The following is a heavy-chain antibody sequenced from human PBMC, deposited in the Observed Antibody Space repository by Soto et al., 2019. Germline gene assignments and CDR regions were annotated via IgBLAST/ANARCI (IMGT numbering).Heavy chain of an antibody. Sequence: ASVKVSCKASGYTFTSYGISWVRQAPGQGLEWMGWISAYNGNTNYAQKLQGRVTMTTDTSTSTAYMELRSLRSDDTAVYYRASDRVVGATSQFYYYYGMDVWGQGTTVTVSS. V-gene: IGHV1-18*01. CDR3: ASDRVVGATSQFYYYYGMDV. CDR1: GYTFTSYG. D-gene: IGHD1-26*01. J-gene: IGHJ6*02. CDR2: ISAYNGNT.